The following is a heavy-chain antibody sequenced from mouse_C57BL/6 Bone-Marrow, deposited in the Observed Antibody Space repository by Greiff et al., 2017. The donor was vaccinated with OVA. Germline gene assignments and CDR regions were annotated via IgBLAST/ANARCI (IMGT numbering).Heavy chain of an antibody. Sequence: VKLMESGAELVKPGASVKISCKASGYAFSSYWMNWVKQRPGKGLEWIGQIYPGDGDTNYNGKFKGKATLTADKSSSTAYMQLSSLTSEDSAVYFCARWEGYDGSFYAMDYWGQGTSVTVSS. CDR2: IYPGDGDT. D-gene: IGHD2-3*01. CDR3: ARWEGYDGSFYAMDY. J-gene: IGHJ4*01. V-gene: IGHV1-80*01. CDR1: GYAFSSYW.